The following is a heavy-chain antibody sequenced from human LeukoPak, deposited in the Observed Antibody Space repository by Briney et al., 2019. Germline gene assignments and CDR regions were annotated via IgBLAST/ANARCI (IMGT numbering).Heavy chain of an antibody. CDR1: GGSINNNY. D-gene: IGHD1-26*01. J-gene: IGHJ4*02. CDR2: IYSGGTT. V-gene: IGHV4-4*09. CDR3: ARHGSKLVGPSTIYFDK. Sequence: SETLSLTCTVSGGSINNNYWSWIRQPLGKELEWIGYIYSGGTTSFNPSLESRVTISVDTSNNQFSLKLNSVTAADTAVYFCARHGSKLVGPSTIYFDKWGQGILVTVSS.